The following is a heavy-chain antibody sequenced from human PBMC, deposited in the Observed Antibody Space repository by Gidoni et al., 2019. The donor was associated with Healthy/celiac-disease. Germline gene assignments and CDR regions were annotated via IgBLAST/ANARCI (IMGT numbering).Heavy chain of an antibody. V-gene: IGHV4-39*01. CDR1: GCSISSSSYY. Sequence: QLQLQESGPGLVKPSETLSLTCTVSGCSISSSSYYWGWIRQPPGKGLEWIGSIYYSGSTYYNPSLKSRVTISVDTSKNQFSLKLSSVTAADTAVYYCARHSAPLSAFDYWGQGTLVTVSS. CDR3: ARHSAPLSAFDY. CDR2: IYYSGST. D-gene: IGHD3-16*02. J-gene: IGHJ4*02.